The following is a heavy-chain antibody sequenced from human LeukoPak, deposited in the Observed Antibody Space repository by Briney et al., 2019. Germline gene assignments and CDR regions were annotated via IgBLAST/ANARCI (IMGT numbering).Heavy chain of an antibody. J-gene: IGHJ1*01. D-gene: IGHD4-17*01. Sequence: ASVNVSCKASGYTFTGYYMHRVRQAAGQGGEGMGWINPNSGGTNYAQKFQGWVTMTRDTSISTAYMELSRLRSDDTAVYYCARGYGDYGAEYFQHWGQGTLVTVSS. V-gene: IGHV1-2*04. CDR2: INPNSGGT. CDR3: ARGYGDYGAEYFQH. CDR1: GYTFTGYY.